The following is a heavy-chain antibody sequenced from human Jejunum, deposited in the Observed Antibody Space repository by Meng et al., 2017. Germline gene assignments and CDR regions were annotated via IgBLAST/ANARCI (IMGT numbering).Heavy chain of an antibody. J-gene: IGHJ6*02. CDR3: AGDARSYYVYGMDV. CDR2: IYHRGST. Sequence: SGTLSLTCTVSGDSINRYYWTWIRQSPGKGLEWIGYIYHRGSTKYNPSLTSRFTLSTDASKNQFSLKLSSVTAADTAVYYCAGDARSYYVYGMDVWGQGTKVTVSS. D-gene: IGHD3-16*01. CDR1: GDSINRYY. V-gene: IGHV4-59*01.